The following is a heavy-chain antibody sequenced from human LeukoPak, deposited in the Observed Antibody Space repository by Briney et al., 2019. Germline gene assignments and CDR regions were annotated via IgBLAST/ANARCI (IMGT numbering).Heavy chain of an antibody. Sequence: GGSLRLSCAASGFSFSNYSMNWVRQAPGKGLEWVANIKQDGSEKYYVDSVKGRFTISRDNAKNSLYLQMNSLRAEDTAVYYCAREPEVTAILYYYYYMDVWGKGTTVTISS. CDR2: IKQDGSEK. V-gene: IGHV3-7*01. CDR1: GFSFSNYS. J-gene: IGHJ6*03. D-gene: IGHD2-21*02. CDR3: AREPEVTAILYYYYYMDV.